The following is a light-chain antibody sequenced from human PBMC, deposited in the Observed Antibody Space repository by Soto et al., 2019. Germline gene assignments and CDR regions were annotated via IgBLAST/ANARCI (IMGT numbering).Light chain of an antibody. CDR1: SSDVGGYNY. Sequence: QSVLAQRRSVSGSPGQSVTISCTGTSSDVGGYNYVSWYQQHPGKAPKLMIYDVSKRPSGVPDRFSGSKSGNTASLTISGLQAEDGADYYCCSYAGSYSYVFGTGTKVTVL. CDR3: CSYAGSYSYV. J-gene: IGLJ1*01. V-gene: IGLV2-11*01. CDR2: DVS.